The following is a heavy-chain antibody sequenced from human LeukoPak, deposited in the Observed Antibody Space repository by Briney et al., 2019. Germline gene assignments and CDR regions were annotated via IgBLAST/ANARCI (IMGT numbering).Heavy chain of an antibody. D-gene: IGHD5-24*01. Sequence: SGTLSLTCAVYGGSFSGYYWSWIRQPPGKGLEWIGEINHSGSTNYNPSLKSRVTISVDTSKNQFSLKLSSVTAADTAVYYCARGRDGYNYVYYYYYYMDVWGKGITVTVSS. CDR3: ARGRDGYNYVYYYYYYMDV. J-gene: IGHJ6*03. V-gene: IGHV4-34*01. CDR2: INHSGST. CDR1: GGSFSGYY.